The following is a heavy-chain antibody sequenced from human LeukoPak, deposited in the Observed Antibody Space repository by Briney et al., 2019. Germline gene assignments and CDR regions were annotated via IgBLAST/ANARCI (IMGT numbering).Heavy chain of an antibody. J-gene: IGHJ1*01. Sequence: GGSLRLSCAASGFTVSANYMSWVRQAPGKGLEWVSVISNDGNTYYADSVKGRFTISRDISKNTPYLQMNSLRAEDTAVYYCARDVYCSGGSCYQQWGQGTLVTVSS. V-gene: IGHV3-53*01. D-gene: IGHD2-15*01. CDR1: GFTVSANY. CDR3: ARDVYCSGGSCYQQ. CDR2: ISNDGNT.